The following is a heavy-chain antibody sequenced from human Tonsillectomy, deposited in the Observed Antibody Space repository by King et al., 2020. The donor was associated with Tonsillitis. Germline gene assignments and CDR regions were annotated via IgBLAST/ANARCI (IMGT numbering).Heavy chain of an antibody. V-gene: IGHV4-4*07. J-gene: IGHJ5*02. Sequence: QLQESGPGLVKPSETLSLTCTVSGGSISNFYWSWIRQPAGKGLEWIGRSYTSGSTNHNPYLKSRVTMSVDTSKNQFSLKLNSVTAADTAVYYCARVLNSDWSNWFDPWGQGTLVTVSS. CDR1: GGSISNFY. CDR2: SYTSGST. CDR3: ARVLNSDWSNWFDP. D-gene: IGHD6-19*01.